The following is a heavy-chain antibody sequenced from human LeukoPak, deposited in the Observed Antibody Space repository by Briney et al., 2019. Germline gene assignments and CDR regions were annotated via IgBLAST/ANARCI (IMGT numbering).Heavy chain of an antibody. J-gene: IGHJ4*02. CDR3: ARGPRVVPAAITY. D-gene: IGHD2-2*02. CDR2: INHSGST. CDR1: GGSFSGYY. V-gene: IGHV4-34*01. Sequence: SETLSLTCAVYGGSFSGYYWSCIRQPPGKGLEWIGEINHSGSTNYNPSLKSRVTISVDTSKNRFSLKLSSVTAADTAVYYCARGPRVVPAAITYWGQGTLVTVSS.